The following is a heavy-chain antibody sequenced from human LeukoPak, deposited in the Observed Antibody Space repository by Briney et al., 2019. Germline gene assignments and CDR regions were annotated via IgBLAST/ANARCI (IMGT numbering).Heavy chain of an antibody. V-gene: IGHV3-23*01. D-gene: IGHD1-1*01. CDR3: LYPLARSWNHFPYYYIDV. CDR1: GFTFASSS. Sequence: PGGSLRLSWAASGFTFASSSTSCVRQAPGKGLEWVSAISVSGGSTYYADSVKGRFTISRGNSNNTLYLQMNRLRNSVTAEHDYLYPLARSWNHFPYYYIDVWGQGTTVTVSS. J-gene: IGHJ6*03. CDR2: ISVSGGST.